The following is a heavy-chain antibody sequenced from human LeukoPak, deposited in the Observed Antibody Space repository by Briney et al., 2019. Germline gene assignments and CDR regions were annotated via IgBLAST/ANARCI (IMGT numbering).Heavy chain of an antibody. CDR3: AKGKYCSSTSCYDYYYYGMDV. J-gene: IGHJ6*02. D-gene: IGHD2-2*01. Sequence: SGGSLRLSCAASGFTFSSYAMGWVRQAPGKGLEWVSAISGSGGSTYYADSVKGRFTISRDNSKNTLYLQMNSLRAEDTAVYYCAKGKYCSSTSCYDYYYYGMDVWGQGTTVTVSS. V-gene: IGHV3-23*01. CDR2: ISGSGGST. CDR1: GFTFSSYA.